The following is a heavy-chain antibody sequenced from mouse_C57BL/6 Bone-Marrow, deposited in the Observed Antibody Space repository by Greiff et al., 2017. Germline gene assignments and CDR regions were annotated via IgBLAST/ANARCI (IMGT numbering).Heavy chain of an antibody. CDR3: ARRDGNYNYDAMDY. CDR2: INPGSGGT. V-gene: IGHV1-54*01. D-gene: IGHD2-1*01. J-gene: IGHJ4*01. CDR1: GYASTNYL. Sequence: VQLQESGAELVRPGTSVKVSCKASGYASTNYLIEWVKQRPGQGLEWIGVINPGSGGTNYNEKFKGKATLTADKSSSTAYMQLSSLTSEDSAVYFCARRDGNYNYDAMDYWGQGTSVTVSS.